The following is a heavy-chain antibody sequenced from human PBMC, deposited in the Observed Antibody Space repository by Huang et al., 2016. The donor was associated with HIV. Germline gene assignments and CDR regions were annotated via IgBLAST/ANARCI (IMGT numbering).Heavy chain of an antibody. CDR1: GYTFTNYD. V-gene: IGHV1-8*02. CDR3: ARSAYGDLDY. CDR2: MNPNTGNT. D-gene: IGHD4-17*01. Sequence: QVHLVQSGAEVKKPGASVKVSCKASGYTFTNYDINWVRQAPGRGLEWMGWMNPNTGNTGVAQSVQGRVTMTRKTSITTAYMELTSLTSEDTAVYYCARSAYGDLDYWGLGTLVSVSS. J-gene: IGHJ4*02.